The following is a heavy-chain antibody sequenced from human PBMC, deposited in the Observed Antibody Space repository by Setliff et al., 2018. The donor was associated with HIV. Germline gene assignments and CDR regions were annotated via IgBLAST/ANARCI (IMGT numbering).Heavy chain of an antibody. Sequence: ASVKVSCKASGYTFTGNYIHWVRQAPGQGLEWMGGIIPIFGTANYAQKFQGRVTITTDESTSTAYMELSSLRSEDTAVYYCARDRGMATIGGGFIWGQGTQVTVSS. CDR2: IIPIFGTA. CDR3: ARDRGMATIGGGFI. V-gene: IGHV1-69*05. J-gene: IGHJ4*02. CDR1: GYTFTGNY. D-gene: IGHD3-10*01.